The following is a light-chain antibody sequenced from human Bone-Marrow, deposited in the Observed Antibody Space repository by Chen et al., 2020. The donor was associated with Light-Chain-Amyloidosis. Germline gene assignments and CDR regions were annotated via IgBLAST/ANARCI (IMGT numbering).Light chain of an antibody. Sequence: SYDLTQPPPVSVSPGQTARITCSGDALPTKYAYWYQQKPGQAPVLVIHRDTERPSGISERFSGSSSGRTGTLTISGVQAEDEADYHCQSADSSGTYEVIFGGGTKLTVL. CDR3: QSADSSGTYEVI. V-gene: IGLV3-25*03. J-gene: IGLJ2*01. CDR1: ALPTKY. CDR2: RDT.